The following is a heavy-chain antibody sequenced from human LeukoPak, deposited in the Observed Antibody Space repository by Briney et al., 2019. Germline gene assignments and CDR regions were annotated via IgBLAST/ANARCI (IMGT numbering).Heavy chain of an antibody. D-gene: IGHD2-21*01. CDR3: AKVKDYYYYGMDV. CDR1: GLTFSSYA. CDR2: ISGSGGST. V-gene: IGHV3-23*01. Sequence: PGGSLRLSCAASGLTFSSYAMSWVRQAPGKGLEWVSAISGSGGSTYYADSVKGRFTISRDNSKNTLYLQMNSLRAEDTAVYYCAKVKDYYYYGMDVWGQGTTVTVSS. J-gene: IGHJ6*02.